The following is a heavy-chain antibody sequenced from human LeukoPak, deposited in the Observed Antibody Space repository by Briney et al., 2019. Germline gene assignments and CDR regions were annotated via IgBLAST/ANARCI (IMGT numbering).Heavy chain of an antibody. D-gene: IGHD2-2*01. CDR2: IYSTGST. J-gene: IGHJ4*02. V-gene: IGHV4-59*01. CDR3: ARDRRGTSCYDY. Sequence: PSETLSLTCTVSGGSISSYYWGWIRQSPGKGLEWIGYIYSTGSTNYNPSLKSRVTISVDTSKNQFSLKLNSVTAADAAVYYCARDRRGTSCYDYWGQGTLVTVSS. CDR1: GGSISSYY.